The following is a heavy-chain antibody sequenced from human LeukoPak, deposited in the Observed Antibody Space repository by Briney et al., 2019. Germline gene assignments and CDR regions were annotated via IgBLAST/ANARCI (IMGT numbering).Heavy chain of an antibody. Sequence: SETLSLTCTVSGYSISSGYYWSWIRQPPGKGLEWIGEINHSGSTYYNPSLKSRVTISVDTSKNQFSLKLSSVTAADTAVYYCAREVYDSSGYDYWGQGTLVTVSS. V-gene: IGHV4-38-2*02. J-gene: IGHJ4*02. D-gene: IGHD3-22*01. CDR1: GYSISSGYY. CDR3: AREVYDSSGYDY. CDR2: INHSGST.